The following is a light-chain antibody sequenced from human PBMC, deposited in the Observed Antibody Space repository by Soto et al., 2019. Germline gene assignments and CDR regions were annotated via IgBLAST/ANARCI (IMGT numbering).Light chain of an antibody. CDR1: SSDVGGYKY. CDR3: SSFAGSNNYV. V-gene: IGLV2-8*01. CDR2: EVT. J-gene: IGLJ1*01. Sequence: QSALTQPASVSGSPGQSITISCSGTSSDVGGYKYVSWYQQHPGKAPKLMIYEVTKRPSGVPDRFSGSKSGNTASLTVSGLQAEDEAEYYCSSFAGSNNYVFGTGTKLTVL.